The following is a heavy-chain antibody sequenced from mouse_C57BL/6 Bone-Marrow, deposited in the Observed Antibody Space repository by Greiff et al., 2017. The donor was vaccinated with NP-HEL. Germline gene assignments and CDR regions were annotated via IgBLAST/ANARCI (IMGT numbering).Heavy chain of an antibody. J-gene: IGHJ3*01. Sequence: QVQLQQPGAELVKPGASVKMSCKASGYTFTSYWITWVKQRPGQGLEWIGDIYPGSGSTNYNEKFKSKATLTVDTSSSTAYMQLSSLTSEDSAVYYCARRDYDGSGWAYWGQGTLVTVSA. CDR3: ARRDYDGSGWAY. CDR1: GYTFTSYW. V-gene: IGHV1-55*01. CDR2: IYPGSGST. D-gene: IGHD1-1*01.